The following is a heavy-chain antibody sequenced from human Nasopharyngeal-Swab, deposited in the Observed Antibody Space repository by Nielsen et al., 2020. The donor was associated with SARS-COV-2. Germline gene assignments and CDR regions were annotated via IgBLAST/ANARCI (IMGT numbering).Heavy chain of an antibody. CDR2: ISSSSSYI. V-gene: IGHV3-21*01. CDR1: GFTFSSYS. J-gene: IGHJ4*02. CDR3: ARDRENVWGSYRVPLLDY. Sequence: GESLKISYAASGFTFSSYSMNWVRQAPGKGLEWVSSISSSSSYIYYADSVKGRFTISRDNAKNSLYLQMNSLRAEDTAVYYCARDRENVWGSYRVPLLDYWGQGTLVTVSS. D-gene: IGHD3-16*02.